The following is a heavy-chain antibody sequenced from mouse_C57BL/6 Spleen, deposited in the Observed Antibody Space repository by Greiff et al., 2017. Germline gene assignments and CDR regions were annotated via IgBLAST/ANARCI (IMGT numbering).Heavy chain of an antibody. D-gene: IGHD2-4*01. Sequence: EVKLMESGGGLVKPGGSLKLSCAASGFTFSSYAMSWVRQTPEKRLEWVATISDGGSYTYYPDNGKGRFTISRDNAKNNLYLQMSHLKSEDTAMYYCARIYYDYDVGGFDYWGQGTTLTVSS. J-gene: IGHJ2*01. CDR3: ARIYYDYDVGGFDY. V-gene: IGHV5-4*03. CDR1: GFTFSSYA. CDR2: ISDGGSYT.